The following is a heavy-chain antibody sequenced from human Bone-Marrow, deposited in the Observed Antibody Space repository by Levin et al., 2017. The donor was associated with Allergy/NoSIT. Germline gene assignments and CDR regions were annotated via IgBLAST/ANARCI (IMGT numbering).Heavy chain of an antibody. V-gene: IGHV3-30*04. CDR3: AREFKNFWSGYYYYGMDD. J-gene: IGHJ6*02. D-gene: IGHD3-3*01. CDR2: ISYDGSNK. CDR1: GFTFSSYA. Sequence: LSLTCAASGFTFSSYAMHWVRQAPGKGLEWVAVISYDGSNKYYADSVKGRFTISRDNSKNTLYLQMNSLRAEDTAVYYCAREFKNFWSGYYYYGMDDWGQGTTVTVSS.